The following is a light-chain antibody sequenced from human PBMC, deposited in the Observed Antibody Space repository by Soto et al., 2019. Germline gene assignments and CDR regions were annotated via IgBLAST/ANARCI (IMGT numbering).Light chain of an antibody. V-gene: IGLV2-14*01. CDR2: EVT. CDR1: TNDLCSYHY. Sequence: QSVLPKPASVSGSPGQSITLSCAGTTNDLCSYHYVSWFQQHPGEAPKLIIFEVTHRPSGISTRFAGSKFGTTATLTISDLQAEDEALYNCSAYTFSTTLRVFCGGTKLTV. CDR3: SAYTFSTTLRV. J-gene: IGLJ3*02.